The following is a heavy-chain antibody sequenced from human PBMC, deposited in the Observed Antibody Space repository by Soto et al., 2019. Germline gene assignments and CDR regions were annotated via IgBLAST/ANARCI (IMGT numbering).Heavy chain of an antibody. CDR1: GFTFSRYS. D-gene: IGHD6-19*01. J-gene: IGHJ4*01. CDR3: ARSRDSRGPFY. Sequence: GGSLRLSCAASGFTFSRYSMNCVRQAPGKGLEWVANINQEGSQKYYVDSVKGRFTISRDNAKNSLFLQIFSLRAEDTAVYYCARSRDSRGPFYWGLGPLVTVSS. V-gene: IGHV3-7*01. CDR2: INQEGSQK.